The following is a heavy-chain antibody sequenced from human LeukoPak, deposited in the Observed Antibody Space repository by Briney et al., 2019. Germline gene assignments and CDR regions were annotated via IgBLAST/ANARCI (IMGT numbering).Heavy chain of an antibody. Sequence: PGGSLRLSCAASGFTFSSYSMNWVRQAPGKGLEWVSSISSSSSYIYYADSVKGRFTISRDNAKNSLYLQMNSLRAEDTAVYYCARDWGQQLVQFFLSYWGQGTLVTVSS. V-gene: IGHV3-21*01. D-gene: IGHD6-13*01. CDR3: ARDWGQQLVQFFLSY. J-gene: IGHJ4*02. CDR2: ISSSSSYI. CDR1: GFTFSSYS.